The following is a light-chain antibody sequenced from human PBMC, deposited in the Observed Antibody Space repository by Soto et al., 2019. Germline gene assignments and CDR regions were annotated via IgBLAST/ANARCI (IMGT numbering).Light chain of an antibody. CDR2: GDS. CDR3: QQRNTWPPIT. CDR1: QRFXSK. V-gene: IGKV3-15*01. J-gene: IGKJ5*01. Sequence: VMTQCPDTLSVSRGETVTLSCRASQRFXSKLVWYQKKPGQAPRIFSXGDSTRATGIPARFIGSGSGREFTPTISSLQSDDFATYYCQQRNTWPPITFGQGTRLEIK.